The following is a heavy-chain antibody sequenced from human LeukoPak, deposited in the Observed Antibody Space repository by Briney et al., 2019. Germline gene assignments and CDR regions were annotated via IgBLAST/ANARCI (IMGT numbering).Heavy chain of an antibody. CDR2: INHSGST. J-gene: IGHJ6*03. CDR3: ARGIYDFWSGYSKPNYYYYMDV. Sequence: PSETLSLTCAVYGGSFSGYYWSWIRQPPGKGLEWIGEINHSGSTNYNPSLKSRVTISADTSKNQFSLKLSSVTAADTAVYYCARGIYDFWSGYSKPNYYYYMDVWGKGTTVTVSS. D-gene: IGHD3-3*01. V-gene: IGHV4-34*01. CDR1: GGSFSGYY.